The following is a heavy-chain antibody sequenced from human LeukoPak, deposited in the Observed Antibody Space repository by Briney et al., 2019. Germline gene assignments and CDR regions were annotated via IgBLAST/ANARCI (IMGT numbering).Heavy chain of an antibody. CDR2: ITTSSSCM. CDR1: GFTFSAYN. CDR3: ARDPYSGGYGAYYYYYMDV. D-gene: IGHD6-19*01. Sequence: PGGSLRLSCAASGFTFSAYNMNWVRRTPGKGLEWVSSITTSSSCMFYADSVRGRFTISRDNAENSLYLQMNSLRDEDTAVYYCARDPYSGGYGAYYYYYMDVWGKGTTVTVSS. J-gene: IGHJ6*03. V-gene: IGHV3-21*01.